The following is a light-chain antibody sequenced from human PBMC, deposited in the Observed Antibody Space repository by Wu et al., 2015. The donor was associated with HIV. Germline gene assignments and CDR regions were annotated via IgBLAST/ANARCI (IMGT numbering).Light chain of an antibody. Sequence: EIVLTQSPATLSLSPGERATLSCRASQSVSSYLAWFQHKPGQAPRLLIYDTPNRATGIPARFSGSGSGTDFTLTISSLEPEDFAVYYCQQRSNWPWTFGQETKVEIK. CDR2: DTP. CDR3: QQRSNWPWT. V-gene: IGKV3-11*01. CDR1: QSVSSY. J-gene: IGKJ1*01.